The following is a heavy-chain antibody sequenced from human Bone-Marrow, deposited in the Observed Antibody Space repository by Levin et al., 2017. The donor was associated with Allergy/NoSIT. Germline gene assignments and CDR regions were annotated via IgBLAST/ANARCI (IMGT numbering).Heavy chain of an antibody. D-gene: IGHD3-22*01. CDR2: ISSRGTPI. CDR3: AGEGPFYYDSSPLLGFES. V-gene: IGHV3-48*02. Sequence: GESLKISCAASGFTFSNYNMNWVRQAPGKGLEWVSYISSRGTPIYYADSVKGRFSISRDNSKNSLYLQMNSLRDEDTAVYFCAGEGPFYYDSSPLLGFESWGQGTLVTVSS. CDR1: GFTFSNYN. J-gene: IGHJ4*02.